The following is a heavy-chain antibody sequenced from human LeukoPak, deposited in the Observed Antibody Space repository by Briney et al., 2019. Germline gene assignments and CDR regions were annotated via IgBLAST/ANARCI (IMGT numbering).Heavy chain of an antibody. J-gene: IGHJ3*02. CDR2: IDSDGSST. D-gene: IGHD2-15*01. CDR3: ARPTNGSTYRAFNI. CDR1: GFTFSSYR. V-gene: IGHV3-74*01. Sequence: PGGSLRLSCAASGFTFSSYRMHWVRQAPGKGLVAVSRIDSDGSSTGYADSVKGRFTISGDNAKNTLYLQMNSLRAEDTAVYYCARPTNGSTYRAFNIWGQGTMVTVSS.